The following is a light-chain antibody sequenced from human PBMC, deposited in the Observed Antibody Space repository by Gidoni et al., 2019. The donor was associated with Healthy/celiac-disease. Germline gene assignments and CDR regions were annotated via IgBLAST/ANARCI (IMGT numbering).Light chain of an antibody. CDR3: QQYYNPALT. J-gene: IGKJ4*01. Sequence: DIQMTQSPSSLSAYVGDRVTITCQSIQDISHYLNWYQQKTGKSPKLLIYDASKLETGVPSRFSVRGSGTDFTFTISSLQPEEIATYYCQQYYNPALTFGGGTKVEIK. V-gene: IGKV1-33*01. CDR2: DAS. CDR1: QDISHY.